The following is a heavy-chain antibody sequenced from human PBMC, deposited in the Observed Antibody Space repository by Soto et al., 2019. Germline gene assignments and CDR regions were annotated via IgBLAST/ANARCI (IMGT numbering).Heavy chain of an antibody. Sequence: PSETLSLTCTVSGGSISSGDYYWSWIRQPPGKGLEWIGYIYYSGSTYYNPSLKSRVTISVDTPKNQFSLKLSSVTAADTAVYYCARAQRRGYSYASRWFDPWGQGALVTVSS. CDR2: IYYSGST. CDR1: GGSISSGDYY. D-gene: IGHD5-18*01. V-gene: IGHV4-30-4*01. CDR3: ARAQRRGYSYASRWFDP. J-gene: IGHJ5*02.